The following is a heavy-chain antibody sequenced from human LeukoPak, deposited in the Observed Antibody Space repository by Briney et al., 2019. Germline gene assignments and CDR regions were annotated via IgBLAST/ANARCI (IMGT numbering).Heavy chain of an antibody. V-gene: IGHV1-8*01. CDR1: GYTFTSYD. CDR2: MNPNSGNT. D-gene: IGHD6-6*01. J-gene: IGHJ4*02. CDR3: ARVKIAARRSLYYFDY. Sequence: GASVKVSCKASGYTFTSYDINWVRQATGQGLEWMGWMNPNSGNTGYAQKFQGRVTMTRNTSISTAYMELSSLRSEDTAVYYCARVKIAARRSLYYFDYWGQGTLVTVSS.